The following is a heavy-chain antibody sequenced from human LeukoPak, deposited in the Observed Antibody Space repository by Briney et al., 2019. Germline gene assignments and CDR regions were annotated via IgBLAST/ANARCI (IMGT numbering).Heavy chain of an antibody. CDR3: ARDTPGSYYDFWSASLDY. CDR1: GGSISSSSYY. V-gene: IGHV4-39*02. D-gene: IGHD3-3*01. CDR2: IYYSGST. J-gene: IGHJ4*02. Sequence: SETLSLTCTVSGGSISSSSYYWGWIRQPPGKGLEWIGSIYYSGSTYYNPSLKSRVTISVDTSKNQFSLKLSSVTAADTAVYYCARDTPGSYYDFWSASLDYWGQGTLVTVSS.